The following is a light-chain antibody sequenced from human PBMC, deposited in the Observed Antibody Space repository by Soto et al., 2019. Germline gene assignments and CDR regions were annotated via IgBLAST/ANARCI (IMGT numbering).Light chain of an antibody. Sequence: VLTQPPSASGTPGQRVTISCSGSSSNIGSNYVYWYQQLPGTAPKLLIYRNNQRPSGVPDRFSGSKSGTSASLAISGLRSEDEADYYCAAWDDSLSGWVFGGGTKVTVL. CDR3: AAWDDSLSGWV. CDR2: RNN. CDR1: SSNIGSNY. J-gene: IGLJ3*02. V-gene: IGLV1-47*01.